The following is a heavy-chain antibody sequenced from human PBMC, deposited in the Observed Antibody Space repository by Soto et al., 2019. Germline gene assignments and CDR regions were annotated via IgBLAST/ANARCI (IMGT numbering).Heavy chain of an antibody. CDR3: ARLGGWSGGSNDMDV. J-gene: IGHJ6*02. V-gene: IGHV3-72*01. Sequence: EVQLVESGGGLVQPGGSLRLSCAASGLIFSDYHMDWVRQAPGKGLEWVGRIRRKANSYTTVYAASVKGRFTISRDDSKNSLYWQMNSLKTEDTAVYYCARLGGWSGGSNDMDVWGQGTTVTVSS. CDR2: IRRKANSYTT. CDR1: GLIFSDYH. D-gene: IGHD6-19*01.